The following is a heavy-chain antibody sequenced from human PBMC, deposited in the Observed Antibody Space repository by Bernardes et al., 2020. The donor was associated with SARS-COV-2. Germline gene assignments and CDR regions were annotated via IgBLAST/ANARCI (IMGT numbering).Heavy chain of an antibody. CDR3: AKVQAIFWIRPQYSAMDV. V-gene: IGHV3-30*18. D-gene: IGHD3-3*01. Sequence: GGSLRLSCAASGFTFSSYGMHWVRQAPGKGLEWVAVISYDGSKKYYADSVEGRFTISKDNSKNTVYLQMNSLRPEDTAVYYCAKVQAIFWIRPQYSAMDVWGQGTTVAVSS. CDR2: ISYDGSKK. CDR1: GFTFSSYG. J-gene: IGHJ6*02.